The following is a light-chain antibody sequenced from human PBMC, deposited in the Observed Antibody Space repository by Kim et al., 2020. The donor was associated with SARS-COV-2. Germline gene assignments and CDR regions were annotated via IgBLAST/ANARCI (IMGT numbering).Light chain of an antibody. CDR2: GAS. CDR1: QTISDY. V-gene: IGKV1-39*01. CDR3: QQTYSLPYT. Sequence: DIQMTQSPSSLSASVGDRVTITCRASQTISDYLNWYKQKPGKAPELLTSGASSLRSGVPSRFSGSGSGTEFTLTIRNLQREDFGTYYCQQTYSLPYTFGRGTKLEI. J-gene: IGKJ2*01.